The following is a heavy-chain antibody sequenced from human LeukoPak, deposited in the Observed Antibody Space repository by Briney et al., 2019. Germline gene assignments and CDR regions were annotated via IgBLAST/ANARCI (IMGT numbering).Heavy chain of an antibody. D-gene: IGHD1-14*01. V-gene: IGHV3-30-3*01. CDR3: ARVPRPSKNRRRYWYFDL. CDR2: ISYDGNDK. J-gene: IGHJ2*01. CDR1: GFTFSTYA. Sequence: AGRSLRLSCAASGFTFSTYAVHWVRQAPGKGLEWVAVISYDGNDKYYADSVKGRFTISRDNSKNTLYLHMNSLTAEDTAMYYCARVPRPSKNRRRYWYFDLWGRGTLVTVSS.